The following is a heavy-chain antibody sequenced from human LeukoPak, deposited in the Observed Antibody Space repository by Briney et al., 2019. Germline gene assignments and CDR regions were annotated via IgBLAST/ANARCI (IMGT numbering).Heavy chain of an antibody. J-gene: IGHJ3*02. CDR1: GGSISSGGYY. D-gene: IGHD6-6*01. Sequence: SQTLSLTCTVSGGSISSGGYYWSWIRQHPGKGLEWIGYIYYSGSTYYNPSLKSRVTISVDTSKNQFSLKLSSVTAADTAVYYCALSIAARLDAFDIWGQGTMVTVSS. V-gene: IGHV4-31*03. CDR3: ALSIAARLDAFDI. CDR2: IYYSGST.